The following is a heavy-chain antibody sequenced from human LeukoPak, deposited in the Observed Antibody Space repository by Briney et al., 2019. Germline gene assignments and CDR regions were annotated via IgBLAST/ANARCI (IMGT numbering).Heavy chain of an antibody. D-gene: IGHD3-22*01. CDR2: VHTSGTS. Sequence: SETLSLTCTVSGVSISSFHWSWLRQPAGKGLEWIGRVHTSGTSNYNPSLESRVTMSGDTSKNQFSLSLSSVTAADTAVYYCARDGYYDSSGYSYFDYWGQGTLVTVSA. CDR1: GVSISSFH. J-gene: IGHJ4*02. CDR3: ARDGYYDSSGYSYFDY. V-gene: IGHV4-4*07.